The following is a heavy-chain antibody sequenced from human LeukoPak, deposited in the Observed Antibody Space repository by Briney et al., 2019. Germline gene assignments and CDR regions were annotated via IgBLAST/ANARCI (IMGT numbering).Heavy chain of an antibody. D-gene: IGHD4-11*01. CDR1: GYTFTSYD. V-gene: IGHV1-8*03. Sequence: ASVKVSCKASGYTFTSYDINWVRRATGQGLEWMGWMNPNSGNTGYAQKFQGRVTITRNTSISTAYMELSSLRSEDTAVYYCARGSDLRAYSNYVGFDYWGQGTLVTVSS. CDR3: ARGSDLRAYSNYVGFDY. CDR2: MNPNSGNT. J-gene: IGHJ4*02.